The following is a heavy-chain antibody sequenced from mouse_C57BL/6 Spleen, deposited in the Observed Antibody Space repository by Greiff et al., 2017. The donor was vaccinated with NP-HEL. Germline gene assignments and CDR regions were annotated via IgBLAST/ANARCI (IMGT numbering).Heavy chain of an antibody. D-gene: IGHD1-1*01. CDR1: GFTFSDYG. Sequence: EVKLMESGGGLVKPGGSLKLSCAASGFTFSDYGMHWVRQAPEKGLAWVAYISSGSSTIYYADTVMGRFTISRDNAKNTLFLQMTSLRYEDTAMYYCAREGFDYYYRSRGDYYAMDYWGQGTAVTVSS. CDR3: AREGFDYYYRSRGDYYAMDY. CDR2: ISSGSSTI. J-gene: IGHJ4*01. V-gene: IGHV5-17*01.